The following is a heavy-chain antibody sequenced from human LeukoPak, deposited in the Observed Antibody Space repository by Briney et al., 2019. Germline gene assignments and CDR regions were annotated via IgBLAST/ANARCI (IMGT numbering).Heavy chain of an antibody. CDR2: IYTSGST. CDR3: ARARYSSSWYSLSS. V-gene: IGHV4-61*02. Sequence: PSETLSLTCTVSGGSISSGSYYWSWIRQPAGKGLEWIGRIYTSGSTYYNPSLKSRVTISVDTSKNQFSLKLSSVTAADTAVYYCARARYSSSWYSLSSWGQGTLVTVSS. J-gene: IGHJ5*02. D-gene: IGHD6-13*01. CDR1: GGSISSGSYY.